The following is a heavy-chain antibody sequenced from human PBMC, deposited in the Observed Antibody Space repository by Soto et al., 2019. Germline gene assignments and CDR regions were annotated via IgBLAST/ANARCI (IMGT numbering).Heavy chain of an antibody. J-gene: IGHJ5*02. V-gene: IGHV3-74*01. Sequence: GGSLRLSCAASGFIFSSDWMHWVRQAPGKGLVWVSRINTDGSATSYADSVKGRFTISRDNANNMVYLQMNSLRAEDTAVYYCAKDLFCSGGSCYSFWFDPWGQGTLVTVSS. CDR3: AKDLFCSGGSCYSFWFDP. CDR1: GFIFSSDW. CDR2: INTDGSAT. D-gene: IGHD2-15*01.